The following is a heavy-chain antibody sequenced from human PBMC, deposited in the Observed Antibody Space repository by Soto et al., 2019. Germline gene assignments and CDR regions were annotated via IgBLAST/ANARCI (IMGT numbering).Heavy chain of an antibody. CDR2: ISGSGGST. CDR1: GFTFSSYA. Sequence: HPGGSLRLSCAASGFTFSSYAMSWVRQAPGKGLEWVSAISGSGGSTYYADSVKGRFTISRDNSKNTLYLQMNSLRAEDTAVYYCAKDRGSSGWCGYGMDFWGQGTTVTVSS. CDR3: AKDRGSSGWCGYGMDF. V-gene: IGHV3-23*01. J-gene: IGHJ6*02. D-gene: IGHD6-19*01.